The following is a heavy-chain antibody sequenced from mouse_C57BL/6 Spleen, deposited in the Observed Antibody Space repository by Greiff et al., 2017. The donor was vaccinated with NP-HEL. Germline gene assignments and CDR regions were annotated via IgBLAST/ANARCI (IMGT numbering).Heavy chain of an antibody. Sequence: VQLQQSGPELVKPGASVKIPCKASGYTFTDYNMDWVKQSHGKSLEWIGDINPNNGGTIYNQKFKGKATLTVDKSSSTAYMELRSLTSKDTAVYYCARGGLYYYGSRGYFGVWGTGTTVTVSS. CDR3: ARGGLYYYGSRGYFGV. D-gene: IGHD1-1*01. CDR1: GYTFTDYN. V-gene: IGHV1-18*01. J-gene: IGHJ1*03. CDR2: INPNNGGT.